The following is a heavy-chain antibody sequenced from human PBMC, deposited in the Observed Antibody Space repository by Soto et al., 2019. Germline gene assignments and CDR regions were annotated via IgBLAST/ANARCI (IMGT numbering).Heavy chain of an antibody. CDR2: IDPSNSYT. V-gene: IGHV5-10-1*01. CDR1: GYSFTSYW. CDR3: ATARYGAGSYYNPSAYYYYGMDV. J-gene: IGHJ6*02. Sequence: GESLKISCKGSGYSFTSYWISWVRQMPGKGLEWMGRIDPSNSYTNYSPTFQGHVTISADKSISTAYLQWSSLKASDTAMYYCATARYGAGSYYNPSAYYYYGMDVWGQGTTVTVSS. D-gene: IGHD3-10*01.